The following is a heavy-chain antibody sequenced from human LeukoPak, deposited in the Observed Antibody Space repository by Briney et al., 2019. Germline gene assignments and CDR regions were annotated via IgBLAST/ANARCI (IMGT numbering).Heavy chain of an antibody. J-gene: IGHJ4*02. CDR2: ISAQHGQT. CDR1: GYSENFYG. V-gene: IGHV1-18*01. Sequence: ASVKVSCKTSGYSENFYGITWVRQVAGQGLEWMGWISAQHGQTEYAPNSQDRVTMTTDTYTNTAYMELRSLRSDDTAVYYCATVASAVPVYYFDYWGQGTLVTVSS. D-gene: IGHD2-21*01. CDR3: ATVASAVPVYYFDY.